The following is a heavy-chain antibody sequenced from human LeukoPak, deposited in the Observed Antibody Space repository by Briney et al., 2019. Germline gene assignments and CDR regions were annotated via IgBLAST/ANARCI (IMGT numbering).Heavy chain of an antibody. D-gene: IGHD3-16*01. CDR3: ARTSGGGNGFDP. CDR1: GYTFTGYY. CDR2: INPNSGGT. V-gene: IGHV1-2*02. Sequence: APVKVSCKASGYTFTGYYMHWVRQAPGQGLEWMGWINPNSGGTNYAQKFQGRVTMTRDTSISTAYMELSRLRSDDTAVDYCARTSGGGNGFDPWGQGTLVTASP. J-gene: IGHJ5*02.